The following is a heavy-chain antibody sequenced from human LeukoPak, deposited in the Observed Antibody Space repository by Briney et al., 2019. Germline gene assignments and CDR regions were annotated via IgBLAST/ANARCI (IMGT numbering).Heavy chain of an antibody. CDR3: ARGSYCSGGSCFDY. CDR1: GFTFSSYS. J-gene: IGHJ4*02. V-gene: IGHV3-21*01. Sequence: KPGGSLRLSCAASGFTFSSYSMNWVRQAQGKWLEWVSSISSSSSYIYYADSVKGRFTISRDNAKNSLYLQMNSLRAEDTAVYYCARGSYCSGGSCFDYWGQGTLVAVSS. CDR2: ISSSSSYI. D-gene: IGHD2-15*01.